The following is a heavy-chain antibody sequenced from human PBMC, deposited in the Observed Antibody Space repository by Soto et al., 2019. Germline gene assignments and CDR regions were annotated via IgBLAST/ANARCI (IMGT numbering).Heavy chain of an antibody. D-gene: IGHD3-16*01. CDR2: IRNKANSYTT. J-gene: IGHJ4*02. CDR1: GFTFSDHY. V-gene: IGHV3-72*01. Sequence: EVQLVESGGGLVQPGGSLRLSCAASGFTFSDHYMDWVRQAPGKGLEWVGRIRNKANSYTTEYAASVKGRFTISRDDSENSLDLQMNSLKTEDTAVYYCTRIGLLLWGASRPIDYWGQGTLGTVSS. CDR3: TRIGLLLWGASRPIDY.